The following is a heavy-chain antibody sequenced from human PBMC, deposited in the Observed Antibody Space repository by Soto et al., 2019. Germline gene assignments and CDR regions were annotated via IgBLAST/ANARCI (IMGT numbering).Heavy chain of an antibody. CDR1: GFTFSGSA. CDR2: IRSKANSYAT. V-gene: IGHV3-73*02. J-gene: IGHJ6*02. D-gene: IGHD3-10*01. Sequence: EVQLVESGGGLVQPGGSLKLSCAASGFTFSGSAMHWVRQASGKGLEWVGRIRSKANSYATAYAASVKGRLTISRDDSKNTAYLQMNSLKTEDTAVYYCTRRYYGSGPSYGMDVWGQGTTVTVSS. CDR3: TRRYYGSGPSYGMDV.